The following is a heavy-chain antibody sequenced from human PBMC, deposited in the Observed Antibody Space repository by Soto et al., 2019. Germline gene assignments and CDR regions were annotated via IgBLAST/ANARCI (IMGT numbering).Heavy chain of an antibody. CDR3: AKGGSSDWFYYFDF. D-gene: IGHD3-9*01. CDR1: GFTFSTYA. J-gene: IGHJ4*02. CDR2: ISGGGGST. Sequence: GSLRLSCAASGFTFSTYAMGWVRQAPGKGLEWVSGISGGGGSTYYADSVKGRFTISRDNSRKTLYLQLKSLRAEDTAVYYCAKGGSSDWFYYFDFWGQGTPVTVSS. V-gene: IGHV3-23*01.